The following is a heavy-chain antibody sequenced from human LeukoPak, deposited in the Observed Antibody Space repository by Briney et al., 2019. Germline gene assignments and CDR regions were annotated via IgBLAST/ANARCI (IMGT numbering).Heavy chain of an antibody. J-gene: IGHJ4*02. V-gene: IGHV3-53*01. CDR3: ASLTPYKRNDWGSNI. CDR1: GFTVSSNY. CDR2: IYTGGST. Sequence: TGVSLRLSCAASGFTVSSNYMTWVRQAPGKGLEWVSFIYTGGSTYYADSVKGRFTISRDNSKNTLYLQMSSLRVEDTAVYYCASLTPYKRNDWGSNIWGQGTLVTVSS. D-gene: IGHD1-1*01.